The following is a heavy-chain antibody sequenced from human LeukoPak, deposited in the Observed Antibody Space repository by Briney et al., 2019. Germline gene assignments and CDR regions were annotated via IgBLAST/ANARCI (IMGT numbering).Heavy chain of an antibody. J-gene: IGHJ4*02. Sequence: SVKVSCKTSGFTFTTYGITWVRQAPGQGLEWMGGIIPIFGTANYAQKFQGRVTITADESTSTAYMELSSLRSEDTAVYYCARVPQGSSGYYYFDYWGQGTLVTVSS. CDR2: IIPIFGTA. CDR1: GFTFTTYG. D-gene: IGHD3-22*01. CDR3: ARVPQGSSGYYYFDY. V-gene: IGHV1-69*13.